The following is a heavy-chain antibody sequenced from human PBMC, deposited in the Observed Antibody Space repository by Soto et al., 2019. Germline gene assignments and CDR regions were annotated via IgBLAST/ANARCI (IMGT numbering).Heavy chain of an antibody. CDR2: IYYSGST. V-gene: IGHV4-39*01. J-gene: IGHJ3*02. CDR1: GGSISSSSYY. CDR3: ARHGYSSSWDDAFDI. D-gene: IGHD6-13*01. Sequence: QLQLQESGPGLVKPSETLSLTCTVSGGSISSSSYYWGWIRQPPGKGLEWIGSIYYSGSTYYNPSLKSRVTISVDTSKNQFSLKLSSVTAADTAVYYCARHGYSSSWDDAFDIWGQGTMVTVSS.